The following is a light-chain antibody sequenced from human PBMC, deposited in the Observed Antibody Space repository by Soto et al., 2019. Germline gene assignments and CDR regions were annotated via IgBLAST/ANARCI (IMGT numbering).Light chain of an antibody. J-gene: IGLJ2*01. Sequence: QSALTQPASVSGSPGQSITISCTGTSSDVGGYNYVSWYQQHPGKAPKLMIYDVSNRPSGVSNRFSGSKSGNTASLTISGLQAADEADYYCSSYTSSSTLDVVFGGGTTVTVL. CDR2: DVS. CDR1: SSDVGGYNY. CDR3: SSYTSSSTLDVV. V-gene: IGLV2-14*01.